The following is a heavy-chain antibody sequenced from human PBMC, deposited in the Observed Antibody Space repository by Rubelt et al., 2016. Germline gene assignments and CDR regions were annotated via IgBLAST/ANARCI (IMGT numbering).Heavy chain of an antibody. J-gene: IGHJ4*02. D-gene: IGHD4-17*01. CDR3: ARCPIYGDYSFDY. CDR1: GGSVSSGSYY. Sequence: QVQLQESGPGLVKPSETLSLTCTVSGGSVSSGSYYWSWIRQPPGKGLEWIGYIYYSGSTNYNPSLKSRVTISVDTSKNQFSLKLSSVTAADTAVYYCARCPIYGDYSFDYWGQGTLVTVSS. V-gene: IGHV4-61*01. CDR2: IYYSGST.